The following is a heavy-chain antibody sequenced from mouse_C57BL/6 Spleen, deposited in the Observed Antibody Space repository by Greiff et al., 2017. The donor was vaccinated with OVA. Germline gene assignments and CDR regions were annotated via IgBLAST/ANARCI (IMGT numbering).Heavy chain of an antibody. J-gene: IGHJ3*01. CDR2: IYPGDGDT. CDR1: GYAFSSYW. CDR3: ARPHYYYGSSPFAY. V-gene: IGHV1-80*01. D-gene: IGHD1-1*01. Sequence: QVQLKESGAELVKPGASVKISCKASGYAFSSYWMNWVKQRPGKGLEWIGQIYPGDGDTNYNGKFKGKATLTADKSSSTAYMQRSSLTSEDSAVYFCARPHYYYGSSPFAYWGQGTLVTVSA.